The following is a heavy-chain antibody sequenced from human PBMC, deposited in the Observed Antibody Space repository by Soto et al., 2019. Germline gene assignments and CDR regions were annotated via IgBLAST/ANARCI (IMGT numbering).Heavy chain of an antibody. D-gene: IGHD3-3*01. CDR3: ARDYDFWSGYYNYGMGG. CDR2: INSDGSST. J-gene: IGHJ6*02. Sequence: GGSLRLSCAASGFTFSSYWMHWVRQAPGKGLVWVSRINSDGSSTSYADSVKGRFTISRDNAKNTLYLQMNSLRAEDTAVYYCARDYDFWSGYYNYGMGGWGQGPRITASS. V-gene: IGHV3-74*01. CDR1: GFTFSSYW.